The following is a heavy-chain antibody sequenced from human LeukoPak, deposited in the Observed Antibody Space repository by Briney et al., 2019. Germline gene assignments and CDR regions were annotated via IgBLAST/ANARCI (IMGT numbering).Heavy chain of an antibody. CDR2: FYVGGAT. V-gene: IGHV3-53*01. Sequence: GGSLRLSCAVSGFSVTNNYMSWVRQAPGKGLEWVSVFYVGGATYYADSVKGRFTISRDNSENTLYLQMKSLRAEDTAVYYCARGEVGGTLLDYWGQGALVTVSS. CDR1: GFSVTNNY. J-gene: IGHJ4*02. D-gene: IGHD1-26*01. CDR3: ARGEVGGTLLDY.